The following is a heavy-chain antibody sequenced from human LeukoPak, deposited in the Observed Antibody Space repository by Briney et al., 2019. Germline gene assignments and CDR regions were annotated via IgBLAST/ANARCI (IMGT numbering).Heavy chain of an antibody. D-gene: IGHD3-16*01. CDR1: GFTISDYW. J-gene: IGHJ5*02. V-gene: IGHV3-7*01. Sequence: PGGSLRLSCVASGFTISDYWMTWVRQAPRRGLEWVANIEKDAREKTYVDSVKGRFTISRDNAKNSIFLQMNSIRVEDMAIYYCVRDGGTDWYDPGGQGTLVSVSS. CDR2: IEKDAREK. CDR3: VRDGGTDWYDP.